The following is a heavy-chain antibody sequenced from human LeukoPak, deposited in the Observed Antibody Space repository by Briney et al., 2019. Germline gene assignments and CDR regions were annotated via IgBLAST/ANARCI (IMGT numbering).Heavy chain of an antibody. CDR1: GYTFTSYY. Sequence: GASVKVSCKASGYTFTSYYMHWVRQAPGQGLEWMGIINPSGGSTSYAQKFQGRVTMTRDMSTSTVYMELSSLRSEDTAVYYCARATGDRAVIVQNDAFDIWGQGTMVTVSS. CDR3: ARATGDRAVIVQNDAFDI. J-gene: IGHJ3*02. D-gene: IGHD3-10*01. CDR2: INPSGGST. V-gene: IGHV1-46*01.